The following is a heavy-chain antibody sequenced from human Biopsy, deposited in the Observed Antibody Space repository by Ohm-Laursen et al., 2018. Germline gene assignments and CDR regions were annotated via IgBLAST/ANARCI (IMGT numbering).Heavy chain of an antibody. V-gene: IGHV1-2*02. J-gene: IGHJ5*01. Sequence: ASVKVSCKASAYSFGDHRIHWVRQALGQGLEWMGWIDPKSGGTNYAQKFQGRVTMTRDTSISTTYMELRRLTSDDTAVFYCARELGDFWGGRQFDFWGPGTLVTVSS. CDR2: IDPKSGGT. D-gene: IGHD3-3*01. CDR1: AYSFGDHR. CDR3: ARELGDFWGGRQFDF.